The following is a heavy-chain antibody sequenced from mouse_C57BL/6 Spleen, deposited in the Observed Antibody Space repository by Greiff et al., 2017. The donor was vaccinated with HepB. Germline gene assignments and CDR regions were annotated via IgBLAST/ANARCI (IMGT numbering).Heavy chain of an antibody. CDR3: TPSYYGSSYEYFDV. V-gene: IGHV14-1*01. CDR1: GFNIKDYY. CDR2: IDPEDGDT. D-gene: IGHD1-1*01. Sequence: VQLQQSGAELVRPGASVKLSCTASGFNIKDYYMHWVKQRPEQGLEWIGRIDPEDGDTEYAPKFQGKATMTADTSSNTAYLQLSSLTSEDTAVYYCTPSYYGSSYEYFDVWGTGTTVTVSS. J-gene: IGHJ1*03.